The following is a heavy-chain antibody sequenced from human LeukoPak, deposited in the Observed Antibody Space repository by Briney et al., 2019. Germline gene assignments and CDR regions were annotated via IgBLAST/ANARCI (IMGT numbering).Heavy chain of an antibody. CDR2: IYYSGSA. CDR1: GSSISSSNW. D-gene: IGHD6-13*01. CDR3: ARNLLGIAAAES. J-gene: IGHJ5*02. Sequence: SETLSLTCAVFGSSISSSNWWGWIRQPPGKGLEWIGYIYYSGSAYYNPSLQSRVTMSVDTSQNQLSLKLSSVTAVDTAVYYCARNLLGIAAAESWGQGILVTVSS. V-gene: IGHV4-28*01.